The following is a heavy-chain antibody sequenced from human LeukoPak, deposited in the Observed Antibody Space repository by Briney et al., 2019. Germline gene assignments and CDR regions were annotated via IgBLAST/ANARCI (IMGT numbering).Heavy chain of an antibody. CDR3: ARGDRYYYYMDV. CDR2: MNPKSTHT. CDR1: GYTFTSYD. V-gene: IGHV1-8*01. Sequence: ASVKVSCKASGYTFTSYDINWVRRAPGQGLEWMGWMNPKSTHTGYAQKFQGRVTMTRNTSIATAYMELSSLRSEDTAMYYCARGDRYYYYMDVWGKGTTVSVSS. J-gene: IGHJ6*03.